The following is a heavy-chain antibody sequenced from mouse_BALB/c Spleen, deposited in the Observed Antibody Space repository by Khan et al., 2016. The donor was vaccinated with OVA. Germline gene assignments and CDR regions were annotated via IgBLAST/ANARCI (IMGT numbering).Heavy chain of an antibody. D-gene: IGHD2-4*01. CDR3: ARNYDYDEGLAY. Sequence: QMQLEESGPGLVQPSQSLSITCTVSGFSLTSYGVHWVRQSPGKGLEWLGVIWSVGSTDYNAAFIFRLNISKDNSKSQAFFKMNSLQANDTAIYYCARNYDYDEGLAYWGQGTLVTVSA. CDR1: GFSLTSYG. V-gene: IGHV2-2*02. J-gene: IGHJ3*01. CDR2: IWSVGST.